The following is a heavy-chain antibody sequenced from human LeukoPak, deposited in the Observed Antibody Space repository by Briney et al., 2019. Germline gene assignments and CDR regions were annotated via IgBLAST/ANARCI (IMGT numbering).Heavy chain of an antibody. CDR2: VSSSSSYI. J-gene: IGHJ4*02. D-gene: IGHD3-10*01. Sequence: GGSLRLSCAASGFTFSSYSMNWVRQAPGKGLEWVSSVSSSSSYIYYADSVKGRFTISRDNAKNSLYLQMNSLRAEDTAVYYCARESVLWFGEAHFDYWGQGTLVTVSS. V-gene: IGHV3-21*01. CDR1: GFTFSSYS. CDR3: ARESVLWFGEAHFDY.